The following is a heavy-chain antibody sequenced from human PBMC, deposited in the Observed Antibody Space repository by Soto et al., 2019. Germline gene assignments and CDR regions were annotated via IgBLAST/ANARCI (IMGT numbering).Heavy chain of an antibody. D-gene: IGHD2-2*02. CDR2: ISYDGSNK. CDR1: GFTFSSYA. Sequence: QVQLVESGGGVVQPGRSLRLSCAASGFTFSSYAMHWVRQAPGKGLELVAVISYDGSNKYYAYSVKGRFTISRDNSKNTLYLQMNSLRAEDTAVYYCARAEYQPLLYPRAYFDYWGQGTLVTVSS. J-gene: IGHJ4*02. V-gene: IGHV3-30-3*01. CDR3: ARAEYQPLLYPRAYFDY.